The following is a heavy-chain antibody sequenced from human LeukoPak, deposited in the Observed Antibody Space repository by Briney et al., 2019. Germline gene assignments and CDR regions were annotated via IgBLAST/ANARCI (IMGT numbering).Heavy chain of an antibody. D-gene: IGHD5-24*01. Sequence: GGSLRLSCAASGFTFSTSGMNWVGQAPGKGLEWVAYISSRSESKYYAASVKGRFTISRDNAHNSLYLQMNSLRDDDTAVYYCARVWQLGVWGQGTAVTVSS. V-gene: IGHV3-48*02. CDR1: GFTFSTSG. CDR3: ARVWQLGV. J-gene: IGHJ6*02. CDR2: ISSRSESK.